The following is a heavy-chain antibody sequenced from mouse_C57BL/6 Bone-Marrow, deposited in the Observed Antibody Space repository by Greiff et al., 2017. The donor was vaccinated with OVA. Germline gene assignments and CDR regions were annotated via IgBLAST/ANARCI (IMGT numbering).Heavy chain of an antibody. CDR2: INPDSSTI. CDR1: GVDFSRYW. V-gene: IGHV4-1*01. CDR3: ARLRLGDWYFDV. J-gene: IGHJ1*03. Sequence: TASGVDFSRYWMSWVRRAPGKGLEWIGEINPDSSTINYAPSLKDKFIISRDNAKNTLYLQMSKVRSEDTALYYCARLRLGDWYFDVWGTGTTVTVSS. D-gene: IGHD2-12*01.